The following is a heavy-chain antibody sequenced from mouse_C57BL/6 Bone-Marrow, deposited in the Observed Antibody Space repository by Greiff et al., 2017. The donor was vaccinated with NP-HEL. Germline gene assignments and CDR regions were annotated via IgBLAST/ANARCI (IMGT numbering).Heavy chain of an antibody. CDR3: ALTGYWYFDV. CDR1: GYTFTSYR. J-gene: IGHJ1*03. Sequence: QVQLQQSGAELAKPGASVKLSCQASGYTFTSYRMHWVKQRPGTGLEWIGNINPYKGYNKYNQKFKDKATLTADKSSSTAYMQLSSLTYDDSAVYYCALTGYWYFDVWGTGTTVTVSS. D-gene: IGHD4-1*01. CDR2: INPYKGYN. V-gene: IGHV1-7*01.